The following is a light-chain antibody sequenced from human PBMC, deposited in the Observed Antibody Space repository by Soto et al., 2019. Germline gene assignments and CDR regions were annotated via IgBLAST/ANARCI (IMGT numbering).Light chain of an antibody. CDR1: QSILYSSNNKNY. CDR2: WAS. Sequence: DIVMTQSPDSLAVSLGERATINCKSSQSILYSSNNKNYLAWYQQKPGQPPKLLIYWASTLDSGVPDRFSGSGSGTDFTLTISSLQAEDVATYYCQQYKTAPRTFGQGTKVEIK. J-gene: IGKJ1*01. V-gene: IGKV4-1*01. CDR3: QQYKTAPRT.